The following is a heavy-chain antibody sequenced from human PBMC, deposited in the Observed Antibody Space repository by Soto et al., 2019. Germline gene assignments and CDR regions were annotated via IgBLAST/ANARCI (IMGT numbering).Heavy chain of an antibody. D-gene: IGHD2-2*01. V-gene: IGHV1-69*13. Sequence: SVKVSCKASGGTFSSYAISWVRQAPGQGLEWMGGIIPIFGTANYAQKFQGRVTITADESKNTLYLQMNSLRAEDTAVYYCAKVGIVVVPAADYYYGMDVWGQGTTVTVSS. J-gene: IGHJ6*02. CDR3: AKVGIVVVPAADYYYGMDV. CDR2: IIPIFGTA. CDR1: GGTFSSYA.